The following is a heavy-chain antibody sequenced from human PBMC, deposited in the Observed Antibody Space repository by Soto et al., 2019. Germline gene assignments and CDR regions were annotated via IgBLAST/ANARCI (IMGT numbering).Heavy chain of an antibody. CDR3: ARDGRGDYDFWSGYSPTYYGMDV. V-gene: IGHV3-48*03. Sequence: GGSLSLSCAASGFTFSSYEMNWVRQAPGKGLEWVSYISSSGSTIYYADSVKGRFTISRDNAKNSLYLQMNSLRAEDTAVYYCARDGRGDYDFWSGYSPTYYGMDVWGQGTTVTVSS. CDR1: GFTFSSYE. J-gene: IGHJ6*02. D-gene: IGHD3-3*01. CDR2: ISSSGSTI.